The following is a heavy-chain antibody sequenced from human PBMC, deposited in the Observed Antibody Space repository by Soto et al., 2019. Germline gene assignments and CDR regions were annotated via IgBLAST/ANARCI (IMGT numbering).Heavy chain of an antibody. CDR2: IIPIFGTA. Sequence: QVQLVQSGAEVKKPGSSVKVSCKASGGTFSSYAISWVRQAPGQGLEWMGGIIPIFGTANYAQKFQGRVAITADESTSTAYMELSSLRSEDTAVYYCARDRYYGSGSYYNADYWGQGTLVTVSS. CDR3: ARDRYYGSGSYYNADY. J-gene: IGHJ4*02. D-gene: IGHD3-10*01. CDR1: GGTFSSYA. V-gene: IGHV1-69*01.